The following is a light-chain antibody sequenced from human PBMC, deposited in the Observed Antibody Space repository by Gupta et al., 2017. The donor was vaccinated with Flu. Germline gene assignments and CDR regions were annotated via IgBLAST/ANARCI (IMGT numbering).Light chain of an antibody. CDR2: GAT. CDR3: QQYNNRPPWT. J-gene: IGKJ1*01. Sequence: DIVMTQSPATLSVSPGEKTTHSCRASQSISTDLAWYQQKPGQTPRLLIYGATTRATGIPARFSGSGSGTEFTLTISSLQFEDFAVYYCQQYNNRPPWTFGQGTKVEIK. CDR1: QSISTD. V-gene: IGKV3-15*01.